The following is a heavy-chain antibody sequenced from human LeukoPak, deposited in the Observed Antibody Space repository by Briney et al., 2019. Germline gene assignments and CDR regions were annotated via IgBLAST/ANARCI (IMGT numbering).Heavy chain of an antibody. CDR3: ARRGYSYGRRDYYYGMDV. CDR2: IYYSGST. D-gene: IGHD5-18*01. CDR1: GGXISSYY. Sequence: SETLSLTCTVSGGXISSYYCSWIRQPPGKGLVWIGYIYYSGSTNYNPSLKSRVTISVDTSKNQFSLKLSSVTAADTAVYYCARRGYSYGRRDYYYGMDVWGQGTTVTVSS. J-gene: IGHJ6*02. V-gene: IGHV4-59*01.